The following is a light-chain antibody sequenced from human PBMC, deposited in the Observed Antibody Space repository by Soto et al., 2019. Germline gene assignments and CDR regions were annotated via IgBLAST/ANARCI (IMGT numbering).Light chain of an antibody. CDR2: DAS. J-gene: IGKJ1*01. Sequence: EIVLTRSPATVSMSPGEEATLSCRASQSVSSFLVWYQQRPGQAPRLLIYDASNRATGIPARFSGSGSGTDFSLTISSLEPEDFAIYYCQQRYNWPPTFGQGTRV. CDR1: QSVSSF. CDR3: QQRYNWPPT. V-gene: IGKV3-11*01.